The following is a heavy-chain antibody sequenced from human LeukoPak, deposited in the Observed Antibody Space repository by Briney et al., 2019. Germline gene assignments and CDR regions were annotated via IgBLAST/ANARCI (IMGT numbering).Heavy chain of an antibody. V-gene: IGHV4-39*01. CDR2: IYYSGST. CDR1: GGSISSSSYY. CDR3: ARSPQLVLDY. D-gene: IGHD6-6*01. Sequence: PSETLSLTCTVSGGSISSSSYYWGWIRRPPGKGLEWIGSIYYSGSTYYNPSLKSRVTISVDTSKNQFSLKLSSVTAADTAVYYCARSPQLVLDYWGQGTLVTVSS. J-gene: IGHJ4*02.